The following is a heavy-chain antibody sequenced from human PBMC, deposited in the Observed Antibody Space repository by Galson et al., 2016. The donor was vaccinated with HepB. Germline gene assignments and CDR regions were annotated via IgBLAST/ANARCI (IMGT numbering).Heavy chain of an antibody. V-gene: IGHV3-21*01. D-gene: IGHD3-9*01. CDR2: ISSSGR. J-gene: IGHJ6*04. Sequence: SLRLSCAASGFVFSTYNMNWVRQAPGKGLEWVSSISSSGRYSADSVNGRYTISRDNAQNSMYLQMKSLRAQDTAVYYCARAGLRYLDWFKSSSYGMDVWGKGTTVTVSS. CDR3: ARAGLRYLDWFKSSSYGMDV. CDR1: GFVFSTYN.